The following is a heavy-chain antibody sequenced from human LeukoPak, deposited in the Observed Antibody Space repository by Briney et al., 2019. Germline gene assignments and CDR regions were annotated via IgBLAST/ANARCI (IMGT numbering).Heavy chain of an antibody. CDR1: GFTFSSYG. Sequence: PGGSLRLSCAASGFTFSSYGMQWVRQAPGKGLEWVAVISYDGRNKYYADSVKGRFTISRDNSKNTLYLQMNSLRAEDTAVYYCAKSNYDFWSGYYQTSDYWGQGTLVTVSS. V-gene: IGHV3-30*18. D-gene: IGHD3-3*01. CDR2: ISYDGRNK. J-gene: IGHJ4*02. CDR3: AKSNYDFWSGYYQTSDY.